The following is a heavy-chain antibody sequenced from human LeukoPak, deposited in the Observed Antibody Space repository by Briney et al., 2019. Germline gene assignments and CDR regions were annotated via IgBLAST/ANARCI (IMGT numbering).Heavy chain of an antibody. CDR1: GGSFSGYH. Sequence: PSETLSLTCAVYGGSFSGYHWSWIRQPPGKGLEWIGEINHSGSTNYNPSLKSRVTISVDTSKNQFSLKITSVTAADTAIYYCARDGYNSAPFDYWGPGTLVTVSS. CDR3: ARDGYNSAPFDY. D-gene: IGHD5-24*01. CDR2: INHSGST. J-gene: IGHJ4*02. V-gene: IGHV4-34*01.